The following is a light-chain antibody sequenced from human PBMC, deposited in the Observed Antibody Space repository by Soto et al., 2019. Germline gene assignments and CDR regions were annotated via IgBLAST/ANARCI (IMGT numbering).Light chain of an antibody. J-gene: IGLJ1*01. CDR2: EVS. CDR3: SSYAGSNNFV. V-gene: IGLV2-8*01. CDR1: SSDVGGYNY. Sequence: QSALTQPPSASGSPGQSVTISCTGTSSDVGGYNYVSWYQQYPGKAPKLMIYEVSKRPSGVPDRFSGSKSGNTASLTVSGLQAEEEADYYCSSYAGSNNFVFGTGTKVTVL.